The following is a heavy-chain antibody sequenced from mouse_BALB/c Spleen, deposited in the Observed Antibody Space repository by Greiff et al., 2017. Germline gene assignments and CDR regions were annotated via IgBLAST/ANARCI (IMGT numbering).Heavy chain of an antibody. CDR2: INPSTGYT. CDR1: GYTFTSSW. Sequence: QVQLQQSGAELAKPGASVKMSCTASGYTFTSSWMHWVKQRPGQGLEWIGYINPSTGYTEYNQKFKDKATLTADKSSSTAYMQLSSLTSEESAVYYCARCMITTGEFDYWGQGTTLTVSS. J-gene: IGHJ2*01. V-gene: IGHV1-7*01. CDR3: ARCMITTGEFDY. D-gene: IGHD2-4*01.